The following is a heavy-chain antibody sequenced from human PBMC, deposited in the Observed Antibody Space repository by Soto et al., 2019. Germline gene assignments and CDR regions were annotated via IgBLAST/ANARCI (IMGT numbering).Heavy chain of an antibody. D-gene: IGHD2-15*01. V-gene: IGHV1-18*01. CDR2: ISAYNGNT. J-gene: IGHJ5*02. CDR3: ARVTCSGGSCYHGWFDP. CDR1: GYTFTSYG. Sequence: QVPLVQSGAEVKKPGASVKVSCKASGYTFTSYGISWVRQAPGQGLEWMGWISAYNGNTNYAQKLQGRVTMTTDTSTSTAYMEVRSSSSDDTAVYYCARVTCSGGSCYHGWFDPWGQGTLVIVSS.